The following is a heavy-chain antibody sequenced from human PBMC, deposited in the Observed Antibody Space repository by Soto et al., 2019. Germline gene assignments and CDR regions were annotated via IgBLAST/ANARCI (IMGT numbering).Heavy chain of an antibody. CDR3: SRGILV. J-gene: IGHJ4*02. D-gene: IGHD5-18*01. V-gene: IGHV4-31*03. Sequence: QVQLQESGPGLVKPSQTLSLTCTVSGGSINSGGYCWSWIRQHPGKGPDWIGCISYGGSTSYNPSLKGRVTISVDTSKNQSSLKLTSVTAADTAVYYCSRGILVWGQGALITVSS. CDR1: GGSINSGGYC. CDR2: ISYGGST.